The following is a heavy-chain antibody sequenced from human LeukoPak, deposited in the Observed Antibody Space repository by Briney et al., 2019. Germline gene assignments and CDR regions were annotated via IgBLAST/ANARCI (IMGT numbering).Heavy chain of an antibody. CDR3: ARGGDTAMARYDWFDP. CDR2: TYYRSKRYN. Sequence: SQTLSLTCAISGDSVSSNSAAWNWIRQSPSRGLEWLGRTYYRSKRYNDYAVSVKSRITINPDTSKNQFSLQLNSVTPEDTAVHYCARGGDTAMARYDWFDPWGQGTLVTVSS. CDR1: GDSVSSNSAA. V-gene: IGHV6-1*01. J-gene: IGHJ5*02. D-gene: IGHD5-18*01.